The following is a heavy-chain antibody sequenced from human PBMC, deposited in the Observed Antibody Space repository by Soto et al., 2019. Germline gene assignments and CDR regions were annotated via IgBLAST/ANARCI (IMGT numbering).Heavy chain of an antibody. CDR1: GGSISSDSYY. CDR3: ARTFSLGQIWFDP. D-gene: IGHD3-3*02. CDR2: IYYTGST. Sequence: QVQLQESGPGLVKPSQTLSLTCTVSGGSISSDSYYWSWIRQHPGKGLEWIGYIYYTGSTYCNPSLKSRLTISVDTSNNQFSLKLTSVTAADTAVYYCARTFSLGQIWFDPWGQGTLVTVSS. V-gene: IGHV4-31*03. J-gene: IGHJ5*02.